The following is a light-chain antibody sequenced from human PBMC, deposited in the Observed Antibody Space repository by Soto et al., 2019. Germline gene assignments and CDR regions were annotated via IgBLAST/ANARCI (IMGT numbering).Light chain of an antibody. V-gene: IGKV3-15*01. Sequence: EIVMTQSPATLYVSLGERATLSCRASQSVSGNLPWYEQKPGQAPRLLIYGASTMATGIPARFIGSGSGTEFTLTISRLQSQDFAVYYCQQYNNWAPGTFGQWIKVEIK. CDR1: QSVSGN. CDR2: GAS. J-gene: IGKJ1*01. CDR3: QQYNNWAPGT.